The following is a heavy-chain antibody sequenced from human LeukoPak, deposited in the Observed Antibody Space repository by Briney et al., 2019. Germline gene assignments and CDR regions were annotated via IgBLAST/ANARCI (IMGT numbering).Heavy chain of an antibody. CDR2: ISSGGNTI. V-gene: IGHV3-48*03. CDR3: ARGCSTTSCYYWYFDL. J-gene: IGHJ2*01. D-gene: IGHD2-2*01. Sequence: GGSLRLSCAASGFTFSSFEMNWVRQAPGKGLEWVSYISSGGNTIFYADSVKGRFTISRDNAKNSLYLQMNSLRAEDTALYYCARGCSTTSCYYWYFDLWGRGALVTVSS. CDR1: GFTFSSFE.